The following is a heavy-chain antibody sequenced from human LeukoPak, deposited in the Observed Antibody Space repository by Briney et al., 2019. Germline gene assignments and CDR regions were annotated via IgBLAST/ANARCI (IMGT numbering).Heavy chain of an antibody. J-gene: IGHJ4*02. V-gene: IGHV3-30*02. CDR2: IRYDGSNK. CDR3: AKAAADHMDY. D-gene: IGHD6-13*01. Sequence: GGSLRLSCAASGFTFSSYGMHWVRQAPGKGLEWVAFIRYDGSNKYYADSVKGRFTISRDNSKNTLYLQMNSLRAEDTAVYFCAKAAADHMDYWGQGTLVTVSS. CDR1: GFTFSSYG.